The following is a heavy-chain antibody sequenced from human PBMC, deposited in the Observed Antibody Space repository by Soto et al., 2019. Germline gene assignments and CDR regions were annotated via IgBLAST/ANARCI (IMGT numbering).Heavy chain of an antibody. CDR3: AKDLGANYYDSSVYYRVY. Sequence: GGSLRLSCAASGFTFSSYAMSWVRQAPGKGLEWVSAISGSGGSTYYADSVKGRFTISRDNSKNTLYLQMNRLRAEDTAVYYCAKDLGANYYDSSVYYRVYWGQGNMVTVCS. J-gene: IGHJ4*02. CDR1: GFTFSSYA. V-gene: IGHV3-23*01. CDR2: ISGSGGST. D-gene: IGHD3-22*01.